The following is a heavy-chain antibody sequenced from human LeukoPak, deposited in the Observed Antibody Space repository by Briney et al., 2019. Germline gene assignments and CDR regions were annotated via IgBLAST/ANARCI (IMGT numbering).Heavy chain of an antibody. V-gene: IGHV1-2*02. CDR1: GYSFTGYY. J-gene: IGHJ5*02. D-gene: IGHD4-17*01. CDR3: ARGILSPTGHWFDP. Sequence: ASVKVSCKTSGYSFTGYYMQWVRQAPGQGLEWMGWINPNSNDTYYLQRFQGRVTMTRDTSISTAYMELSRLRSDDTAVYYCARGILSPTGHWFDPWGQGTLVTVSS. CDR2: INPNSNDT.